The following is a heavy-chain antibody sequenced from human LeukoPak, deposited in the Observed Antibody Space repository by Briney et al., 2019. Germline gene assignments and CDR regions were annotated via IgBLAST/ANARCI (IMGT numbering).Heavy chain of an antibody. Sequence: GESLRISCKGSGYSFTSYWISWVRQMPGKSLEWMGRIDPSDSYTNYSPSFQGHVTISADKSISTAYLQWSSLKASDTAMYYCARLKEGYDYVWGSYRDYWGQGTLVTVSS. CDR3: ARLKEGYDYVWGSYRDY. CDR1: GYSFTSYW. D-gene: IGHD3-16*02. V-gene: IGHV5-10-1*01. J-gene: IGHJ4*02. CDR2: IDPSDSYT.